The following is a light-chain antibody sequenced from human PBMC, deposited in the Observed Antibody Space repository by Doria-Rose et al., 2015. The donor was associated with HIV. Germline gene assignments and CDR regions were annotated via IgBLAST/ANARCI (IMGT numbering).Light chain of an antibody. V-gene: IGKV3-20*01. CDR2: DGS. CDR3: HQYGTSWT. Sequence: VLTQSPGTLSLSPGERATLSCRASQSFSSTYLAWYQQKPGQAPSLLIYDGSTRATGIPDRFSASGSGADFTLTINRLEPEDFALYYCHQYGTSWTFGQGTKVEI. J-gene: IGKJ1*01. CDR1: QSFSSTY.